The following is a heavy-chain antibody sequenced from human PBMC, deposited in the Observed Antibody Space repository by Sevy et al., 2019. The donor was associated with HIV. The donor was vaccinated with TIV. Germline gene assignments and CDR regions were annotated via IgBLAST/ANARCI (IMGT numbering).Heavy chain of an antibody. Sequence: GESLKISCKGSGYSFTSYWIGWVRQMPGKGLEWMGIFYPGDSDTRYSPSFQGQVPISADKSISTAYLQWSGLKASDTAMYYCARHWPGEDIVVEVAALAFDMWGQGTMVTVSS. D-gene: IGHD2-15*01. CDR3: ARHWPGEDIVVEVAALAFDM. J-gene: IGHJ3*02. CDR2: FYPGDSDT. CDR1: GYSFTSYW. V-gene: IGHV5-51*01.